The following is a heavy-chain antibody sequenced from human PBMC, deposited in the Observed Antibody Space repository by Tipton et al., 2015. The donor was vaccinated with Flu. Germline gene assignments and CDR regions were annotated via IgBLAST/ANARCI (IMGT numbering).Heavy chain of an antibody. CDR1: GFSVSSNY. CDR3: ASETRDGYNNAFHV. V-gene: IGHV3-53*01. D-gene: IGHD5-24*01. J-gene: IGHJ3*01. CDR2: IYAGDTT. Sequence: VQLVQSGGGLIQPGGSLRLSCAASGFSVSSNYMGWVRQAPGKGLEWVSLIYAGDTTYYADSVKGRFTISRDSSKNTLYLQMNSLRVDDTAIYYCASETRDGYNNAFHVWGQGTVVTVSS.